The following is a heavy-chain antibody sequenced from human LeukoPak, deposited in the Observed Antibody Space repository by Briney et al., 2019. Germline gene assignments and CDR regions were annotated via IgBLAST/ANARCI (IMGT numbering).Heavy chain of an antibody. CDR1: GDSVSSNSAA. Sequence: SQTLSLTCAISGDSVSSNSAAWNWIRQSPSRGLEWLGRTYYRSKWYNDYAVSVKSRITINPDTSKNQFSLQLNSVTPEDTAVYYCARLTSTEEYSSSSGAYYYYYAMDVWGQGTTVTVSS. V-gene: IGHV6-1*01. CDR3: ARLTSTEEYSSSSGAYYYYYAMDV. J-gene: IGHJ6*02. CDR2: TYYRSKWYN. D-gene: IGHD6-6*01.